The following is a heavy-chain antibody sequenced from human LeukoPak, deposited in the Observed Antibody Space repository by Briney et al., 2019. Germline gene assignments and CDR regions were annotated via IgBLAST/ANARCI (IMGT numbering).Heavy chain of an antibody. V-gene: IGHV4-59*12. D-gene: IGHD2-2*01. CDR3: ARGYCSSTSCYLYYGMDV. CDR1: GGSINSYY. Sequence: PSETLSLTCTVSGGSINSYYWSWIRQPPGKGLEWIGYIYYSGSTNYNPSLKSRVTISVDTSKNQFSLKLSSVTAADTAVYYCARGYCSSTSCYLYYGMDVWGQGTTVTVSS. CDR2: IYYSGST. J-gene: IGHJ6*02.